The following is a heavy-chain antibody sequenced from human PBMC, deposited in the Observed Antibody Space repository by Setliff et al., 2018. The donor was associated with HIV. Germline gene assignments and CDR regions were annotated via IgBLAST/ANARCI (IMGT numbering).Heavy chain of an antibody. D-gene: IGHD6-19*01. Sequence: SETLSLTCAVSDYSISSGFYWGWIRQPPGKGLEWIGSIYHTGSTYYNPSPKSRVTMSVDTSKNRFSLKLSSVTAADTAIFYCARHAGSGARDDAFDIWGQGPLVTVSS. J-gene: IGHJ3*02. CDR2: IYHTGST. CDR1: DYSISSGFY. CDR3: ARHAGSGARDDAFDI. V-gene: IGHV4-38-2*01.